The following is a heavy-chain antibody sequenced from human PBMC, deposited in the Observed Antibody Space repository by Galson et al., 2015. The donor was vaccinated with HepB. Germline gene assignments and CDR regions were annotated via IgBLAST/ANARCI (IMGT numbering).Heavy chain of an antibody. D-gene: IGHD2-2*01. J-gene: IGHJ5*02. CDR1: GFSVSSNY. Sequence: SLRLSCAVSGFSVSSNYMSWVRQAPGKGLEWVTGIQSGGETNYADSVKGRFTISRDISKNTLHLQMNSLRPGDTAVYYCARGQIKSGSASGKWFDPWGQGTLVTVSS. CDR3: ARGQIKSGSASGKWFDP. V-gene: IGHV3-66*02. CDR2: IQSGGET.